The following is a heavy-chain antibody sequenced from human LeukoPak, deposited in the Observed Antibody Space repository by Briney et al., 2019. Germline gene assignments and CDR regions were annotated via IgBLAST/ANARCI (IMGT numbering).Heavy chain of an antibody. V-gene: IGHV1-3*03. J-gene: IGHJ4*02. Sequence: ASVKVSCKTSGYTFTNYAMHWVRQAPGQTIEWLAWINPTNGYTRYSQHFQDRVTVSSDTSANTAYMELSSLRSEDKAVYYCAIRDGHTDHWGQGTLVTVSS. CDR2: INPTNGYT. CDR3: AIRDGHTDH. D-gene: IGHD5-24*01. CDR1: GYTFTNYA.